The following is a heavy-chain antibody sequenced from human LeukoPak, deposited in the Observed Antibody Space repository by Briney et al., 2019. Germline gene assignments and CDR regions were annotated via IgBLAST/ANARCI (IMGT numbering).Heavy chain of an antibody. V-gene: IGHV3-30*03. CDR1: GFTFSSYG. J-gene: IGHJ4*02. Sequence: PGRSLRLSCAASGFTFSSYGMHWVRQAPGKGLEWVAVISYDGSNKYYADSVKGRFTISRDNSKNTLYLQMNSLRAGDTAVYYCARLVVVITTPSDYWGQGTLVTVSS. CDR3: ARLVVVITTPSDY. CDR2: ISYDGSNK. D-gene: IGHD3-22*01.